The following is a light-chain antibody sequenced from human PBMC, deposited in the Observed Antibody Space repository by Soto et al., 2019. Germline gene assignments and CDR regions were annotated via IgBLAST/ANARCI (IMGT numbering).Light chain of an antibody. CDR3: QQYGRSQFT. J-gene: IGKJ2*01. CDR2: DAS. Sequence: EIVLTQSPGTLSLSPGERATLSCRASQSVSSNSLAWYQQKPGQAPRLLIYDASNRATGSPDTFSGSRSGTNYTLTISRLEHEVFAVYYCQQYGRSQFTFGQGTKLKIK. V-gene: IGKV3-20*01. CDR1: QSVSSNS.